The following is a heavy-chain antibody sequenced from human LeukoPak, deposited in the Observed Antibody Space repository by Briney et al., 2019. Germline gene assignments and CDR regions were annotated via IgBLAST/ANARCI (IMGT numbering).Heavy chain of an antibody. CDR2: INPSGGST. Sequence: ASVKLSCKASGYTFTSYYMHWVRQAPGQGLEWMGIINPSGGSTSYAQKFQGRVTMTRDTSTSTVYMELSSLRSEDTAVYYCARGAPNYYDSSGYSPYYFDYWGQGTLVTVSS. J-gene: IGHJ4*02. D-gene: IGHD3-22*01. CDR1: GYTFTSYY. V-gene: IGHV1-46*01. CDR3: ARGAPNYYDSSGYSPYYFDY.